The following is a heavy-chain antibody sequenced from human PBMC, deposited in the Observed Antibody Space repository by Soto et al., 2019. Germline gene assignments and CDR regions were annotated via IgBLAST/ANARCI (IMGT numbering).Heavy chain of an antibody. V-gene: IGHV4-4*02. CDR3: ARSDCYGVCRGKWLDP. Sequence: KTLETLSLTCAVSGGSISSDDWWTWVRQTPGKGLEWIGEIYHSGTTNYNPSLMSRVTIAVDKAKSQFSLRLDSVTAADTAVYYCARSDCYGVCRGKWLDPWGQGILVTVSS. D-gene: IGHD2-21*02. J-gene: IGHJ5*02. CDR1: GGSISSDDW. CDR2: IYHSGTT.